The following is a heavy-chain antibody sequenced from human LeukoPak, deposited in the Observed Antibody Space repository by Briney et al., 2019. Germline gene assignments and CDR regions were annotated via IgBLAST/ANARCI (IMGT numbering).Heavy chain of an antibody. Sequence: GGSLRLSCAASGFTVSRNSMSWVRQAPGKGLEWVSIIYSDGRTYYADFVKGRFTISRDNSKNTLYLQINTLRAEDTAVYYCATSCGDFWSGYSHCMACWGQGTLVAISS. V-gene: IGHV3-53*01. CDR3: ATSCGDFWSGYSHCMAC. CDR2: IYSDGRT. J-gene: IGHJ4*02. CDR1: GFTVSRNS. D-gene: IGHD3-3*01.